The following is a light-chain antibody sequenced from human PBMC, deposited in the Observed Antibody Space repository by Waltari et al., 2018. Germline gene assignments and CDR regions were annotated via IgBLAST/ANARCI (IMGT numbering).Light chain of an antibody. Sequence: QSVLTQPPSASGTPGQRVTISCSGRSPTIASTPLNWYHQPPGTAPTLLIYGQNRRPSGVPDRFSGSKAGTSASLAISGLQSEDEAHYYCAAWDDSLNGFYVFGTGTKVTVL. CDR2: GQN. J-gene: IGLJ1*01. V-gene: IGLV1-44*01. CDR3: AAWDDSLNGFYV. CDR1: SPTIASTP.